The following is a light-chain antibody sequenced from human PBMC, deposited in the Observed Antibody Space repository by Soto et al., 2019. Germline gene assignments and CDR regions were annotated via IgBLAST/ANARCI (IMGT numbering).Light chain of an antibody. CDR3: LQLNSYPVT. J-gene: IGKJ5*01. CDR2: AAS. Sequence: IQLTQSPSPLSASVGDRVTITCRAGQGISSYLAWYQQKPGKAPKLLIYAASTLQSGVPSRFSGSGSGTDFTLTISSLQPEDFATYYCLQLNSYPVTFGQGTRLEIK. V-gene: IGKV1-9*01. CDR1: QGISSY.